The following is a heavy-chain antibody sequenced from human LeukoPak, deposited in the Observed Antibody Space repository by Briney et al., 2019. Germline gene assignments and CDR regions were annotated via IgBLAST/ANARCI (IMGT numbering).Heavy chain of an antibody. CDR2: ISSSSSYI. Sequence: GGSLRLSCAASGFTFSSYSMNWVRQAPGKGLEWVSSISSSSSYIYYADSVKGRFTISRDNAKNSLYLQMNSLRAEDTAVYYCARDYARPFGVRGVISLDYWGQGTLVTVSS. V-gene: IGHV3-21*01. CDR3: ARDYARPFGVRGVISLDY. J-gene: IGHJ4*02. CDR1: GFTFSSYS. D-gene: IGHD3-10*01.